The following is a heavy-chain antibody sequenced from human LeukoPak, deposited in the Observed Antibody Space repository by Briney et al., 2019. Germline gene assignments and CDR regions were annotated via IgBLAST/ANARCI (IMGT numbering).Heavy chain of an antibody. J-gene: IGHJ4*02. Sequence: GGSLRLSCAASGFTVSSNYMSWVRQAPGKGLEWVSYISSSSSTIYYADSVKGRFTISRDNAKNSLYLQMNSLRAEDTAVYYCARGAYYYEGWGQGTLVTVSS. D-gene: IGHD3-22*01. CDR2: ISSSSSTI. CDR1: GFTVSSNY. V-gene: IGHV3-48*01. CDR3: ARGAYYYEG.